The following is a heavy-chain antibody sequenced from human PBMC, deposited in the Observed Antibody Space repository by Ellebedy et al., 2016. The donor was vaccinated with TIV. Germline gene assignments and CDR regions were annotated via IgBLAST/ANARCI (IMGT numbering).Heavy chain of an antibody. D-gene: IGHD3-16*01. CDR3: AKGSSSGFNYDRVGFEY. Sequence: GGSLRLSCAASGLTFSSFAMHWVRQAPGKGLEWLSVISADGVSTFHADSVKGRFTITRDNSKNTLYLQMNRLRADDTVVYYCAKGSSSGFNYDRVGFEYWGQGTLVTVSS. J-gene: IGHJ4*02. CDR2: ISADGVST. V-gene: IGHV3-23*01. CDR1: GLTFSSFA.